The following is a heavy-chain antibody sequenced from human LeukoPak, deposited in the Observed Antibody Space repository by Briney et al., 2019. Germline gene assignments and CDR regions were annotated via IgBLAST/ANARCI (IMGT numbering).Heavy chain of an antibody. CDR1: GFTFSSYA. J-gene: IGHJ6*02. Sequence: GGSLRLSCAASGFTFSSYAMSWVRQAPGKGLEWVSAISGSGGSTYYADSVKGRFTISRDNSKNTLYLQMNSLRAEDTAVYYCARVLLPLYGMDVWGQGTTVTVSS. CDR3: ARVLLPLYGMDV. D-gene: IGHD3-22*01. V-gene: IGHV3-23*01. CDR2: ISGSGGST.